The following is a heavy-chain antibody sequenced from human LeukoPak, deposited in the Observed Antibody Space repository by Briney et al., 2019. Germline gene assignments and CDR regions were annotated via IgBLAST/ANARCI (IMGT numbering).Heavy chain of an antibody. D-gene: IGHD3-22*01. V-gene: IGHV1-18*04. CDR3: ARESNYYDTNGKKYYYMDV. CDR1: GYTFTGYY. CDR2: VSAYNGHT. J-gene: IGHJ6*03. Sequence: ASVKVSCKASGYTFTGYYMHWVRQAPGQGLEWMGWVSAYNGHTNYAQHLQGRVTMTTDTSTNTAYMELRSLRSDDTAVYYCARESNYYDTNGKKYYYMDVWGEGTTVIVSS.